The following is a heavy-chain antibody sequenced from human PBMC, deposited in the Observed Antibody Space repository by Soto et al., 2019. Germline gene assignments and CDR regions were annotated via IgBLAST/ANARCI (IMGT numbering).Heavy chain of an antibody. J-gene: IGHJ4*02. CDR3: ARGRGRTGGFFDY. D-gene: IGHD3-16*01. CDR2: INHSGST. Sequence: LTASETLSLTCAVYGGSFSGYYWSWIRQPPGKGLEWIGEINHSGSTNYNPSLKSRVTISVDTSKNQFSLKLSSVTAADTAVYYCARGRGRTGGFFDYWGQGTLVTVSS. V-gene: IGHV4-34*01. CDR1: GGSFSGYY.